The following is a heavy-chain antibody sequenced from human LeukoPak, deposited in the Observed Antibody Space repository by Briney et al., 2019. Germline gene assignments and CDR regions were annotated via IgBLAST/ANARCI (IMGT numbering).Heavy chain of an antibody. CDR1: GFTFSDYY. J-gene: IGHJ4*02. V-gene: IGHV3-11*04. CDR3: ARAGSAWYTPDY. D-gene: IGHD6-13*01. Sequence: PGGSLRLSCAASGFTFSDYYMSWIRQAPGKGLEWVAYISSSGSNIYYADSVKGRFTISRDNAKNSLYLQMSSLRAEDTAVYYCARAGSAWYTPDYWGQGALVTVSS. CDR2: ISSSGSNI.